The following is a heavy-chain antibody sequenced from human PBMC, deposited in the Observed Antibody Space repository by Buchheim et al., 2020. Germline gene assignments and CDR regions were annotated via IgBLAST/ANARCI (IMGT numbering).Heavy chain of an antibody. CDR2: ISYDGSNK. Sequence: QVQLVESGGGVVQPGRSLRLSCAASGFTFSSYGMHWVRQAPGKGLEWVAVISYDGSNKYYADSVEGRFTIPRDNYKNTLYLQMNSLRAEDTAVYYCAKDTNGDYSNYYYYYGMDVWGQGTT. J-gene: IGHJ6*02. V-gene: IGHV3-30*18. CDR1: GFTFSSYG. D-gene: IGHD4-17*01. CDR3: AKDTNGDYSNYYYYYGMDV.